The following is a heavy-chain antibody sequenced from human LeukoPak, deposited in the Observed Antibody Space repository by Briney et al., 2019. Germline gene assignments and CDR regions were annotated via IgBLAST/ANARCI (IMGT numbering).Heavy chain of an antibody. CDR1: GGSISSGSYY. CDR2: IYTSGST. V-gene: IGHV4-61*02. J-gene: IGHJ6*03. Sequence: TLSLTCTVSGGSISSGSYYWSWIRQPAGKGLEWIGRIYTSGSTNYNPSLKSRVTISVDTSKNQFSLKLSSVTAADTAVYYCARDVPYYYYMDVWGKGTTVTVSS. CDR3: ARDVPYYYYMDV.